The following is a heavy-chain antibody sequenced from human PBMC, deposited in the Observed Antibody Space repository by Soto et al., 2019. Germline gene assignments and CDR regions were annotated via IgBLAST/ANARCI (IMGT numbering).Heavy chain of an antibody. CDR3: AIRILVTDPPRFDP. CDR1: GFTFSSYW. Sequence: GGSLRLSCAASGFTFSSYWMHWVRQAPGKGLVWVSRINSDGSSTSYADSVKDRFTISRDNAKNTLYLQMNSLRAEDTAVYYCAIRILVTDPPRFDPWGQGTLVTVSS. D-gene: IGHD2-21*02. CDR2: INSDGSST. J-gene: IGHJ5*02. V-gene: IGHV3-74*01.